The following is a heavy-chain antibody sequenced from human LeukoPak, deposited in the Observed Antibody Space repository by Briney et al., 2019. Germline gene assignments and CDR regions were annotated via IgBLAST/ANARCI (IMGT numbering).Heavy chain of an antibody. Sequence: ASVKVSCKASGYTFTSYDINWVRQATGQGLEWMGCMNPNSGNTGYAQKFQGRVTMTRNTSTRTAYMELSSRRSEDTAVYYGARGHYSNRHDYCFDPWGQGTLVTVSS. CDR2: MNPNSGNT. CDR3: ARGHYSNRHDYCFDP. D-gene: IGHD4-11*01. CDR1: GYTFTSYD. V-gene: IGHV1-8*01. J-gene: IGHJ5*02.